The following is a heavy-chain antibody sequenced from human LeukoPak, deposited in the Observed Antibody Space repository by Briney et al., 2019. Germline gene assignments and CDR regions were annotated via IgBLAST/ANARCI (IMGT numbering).Heavy chain of an antibody. CDR1: GYTFTSYA. D-gene: IGHD3-10*01. Sequence: ASVKVSCKASGYTFTSYAMNWVRQAPGQGLEWMGWINPNSGGTNYAQKFQGRVTMTRDTSISTAYMVLTRLRSDDTAVYYCARGEAMVRGVTHYYMDVWGKGTTVTVSS. CDR2: INPNSGGT. CDR3: ARGEAMVRGVTHYYMDV. V-gene: IGHV1-2*02. J-gene: IGHJ6*03.